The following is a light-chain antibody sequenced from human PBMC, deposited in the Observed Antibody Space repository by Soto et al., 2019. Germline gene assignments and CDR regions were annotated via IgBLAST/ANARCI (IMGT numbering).Light chain of an antibody. CDR1: QSISNS. CDR2: AAS. V-gene: IGKV1-39*01. Sequence: DIQMTQSPSSLSASVGDRVTITCRASQSISNSLNWYQQKPGNATKVLIYAASNLQSGVPSKFSGSGSGTDFTLTINSLQPEDCAIYYCQQSSTTPYTFGQGTKLEIK. CDR3: QQSSTTPYT. J-gene: IGKJ2*01.